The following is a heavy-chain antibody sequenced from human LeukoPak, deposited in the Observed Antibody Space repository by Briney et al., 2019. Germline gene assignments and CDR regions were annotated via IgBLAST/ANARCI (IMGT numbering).Heavy chain of an antibody. CDR1: GGSISSSSYC. Sequence: SETLSLTCTVSGGSISSSSYCWGWIRQPPGKGLEWIGSIYYSGSTYYNPSLKSRVTISVDTSKNQFSLKLSSVTAADTAVYYCDSQYYDFWSGSFDYWGQGTLVTVSS. CDR2: IYYSGST. J-gene: IGHJ4*02. V-gene: IGHV4-39*01. CDR3: DSQYYDFWSGSFDY. D-gene: IGHD3-3*01.